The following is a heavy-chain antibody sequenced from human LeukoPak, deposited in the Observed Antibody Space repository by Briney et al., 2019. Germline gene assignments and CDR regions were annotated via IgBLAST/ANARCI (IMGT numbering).Heavy chain of an antibody. CDR1: GYTFTRYY. V-gene: IGHV1-46*03. CDR3: TRVGYYDFWSGYLDY. D-gene: IGHD3-3*01. Sequence: ASVKVSCKASGYTFTRYYMHWVRQAPGQGLEWMGIINPSGGSTSYAQKFQGRVTMTRDTSTSTVYMELSSLRSEDTAVYYCTRVGYYDFWSGYLDYWVQGTLVTVSS. CDR2: INPSGGST. J-gene: IGHJ4*02.